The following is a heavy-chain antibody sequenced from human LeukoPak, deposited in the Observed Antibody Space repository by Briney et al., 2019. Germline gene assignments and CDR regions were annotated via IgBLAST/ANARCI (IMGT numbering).Heavy chain of an antibody. V-gene: IGHV3-9*01. CDR1: GFTFHDHA. D-gene: IGHD2-15*01. CDR2: ITWDSGRI. Sequence: GGSLRLSCAASGFTFHDHAMHWVRQVPGKGLEWVSSITWDSGRIGYADSVKGRFTTSRDNAKNSLYLQVNSLRIEDTALYYCAKVLLPRGITPLDYWGQGTLVTVSS. CDR3: AKVLLPRGITPLDY. J-gene: IGHJ4*02.